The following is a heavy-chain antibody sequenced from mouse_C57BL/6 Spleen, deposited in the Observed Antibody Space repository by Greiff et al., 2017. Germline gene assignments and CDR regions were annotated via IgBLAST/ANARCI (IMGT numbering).Heavy chain of an antibody. CDR1: GFTFSDYG. CDR2: ISSGSSTI. CDR3: ARGDYVRAMDY. V-gene: IGHV5-17*01. D-gene: IGHD1-1*02. J-gene: IGHJ4*01. Sequence: EVKVVESGGGLVKPGGSLKLSCAASGFTFSDYGMHWVRQAPEKGLEWVAYISSGSSTIYYADTVKGRFTISRDNAKNTLFLQMTSLRSEDTAMYYCARGDYVRAMDYWGQGTSVTVSS.